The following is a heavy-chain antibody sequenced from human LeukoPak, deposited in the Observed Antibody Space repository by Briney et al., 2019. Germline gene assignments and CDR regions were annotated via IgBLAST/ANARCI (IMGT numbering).Heavy chain of an antibody. CDR3: ARGRSSMVRGYYYYYMDV. V-gene: IGHV4-39*07. D-gene: IGHD3-10*01. J-gene: IGHJ6*03. CDR1: GGSIGRGSYY. CDR2: IYYSGST. Sequence: KTSETLSLTCSVSGGSIGRGSYYWGWIRQSPGKGLEWIGSIYYSGSTNYNPSLKSRVTISVDTSKNQFSLKLSSVTAADTAVYYCARGRSSMVRGYYYYYMDVWGKGTTVTISS.